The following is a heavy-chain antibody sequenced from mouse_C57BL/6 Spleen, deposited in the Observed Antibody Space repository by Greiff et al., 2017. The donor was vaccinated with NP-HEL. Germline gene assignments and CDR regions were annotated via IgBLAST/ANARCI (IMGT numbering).Heavy chain of an antibody. V-gene: IGHV1-80*01. CDR2: IYPGDGDT. CDR3: ARRSPYGGGGYFDV. D-gene: IGHD1-1*02. J-gene: IGHJ1*03. CDR1: GYAFSSYW. Sequence: QVQLQQSGAELVKPGASVKISCKASGYAFSSYWMNWVKQRPGKGLEWIGQIYPGDGDTNYNGKFKGKATLTADKSSSTAYMQLSSLTSEDSAVYFCARRSPYGGGGYFDVWGTGTTVTVSS.